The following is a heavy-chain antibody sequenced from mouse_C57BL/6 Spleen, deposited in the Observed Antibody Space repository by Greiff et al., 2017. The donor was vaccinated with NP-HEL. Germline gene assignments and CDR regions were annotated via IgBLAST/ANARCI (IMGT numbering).Heavy chain of an antibody. CDR1: GYTFTSYW. V-gene: IGHV1-72*01. Sequence: VQLQQSGAELVKPGASVKLSCKASGYTFTSYWMHWVKQRPGRGLEWIGRIDPNSGGTKYNEKFKSKATLTVDKPSSTAYMQLSSLTSEDSAVYYYARGNYLPLYYAMDYWGQGTSVTVSS. J-gene: IGHJ4*01. D-gene: IGHD2-1*01. CDR2: IDPNSGGT. CDR3: ARGNYLPLYYAMDY.